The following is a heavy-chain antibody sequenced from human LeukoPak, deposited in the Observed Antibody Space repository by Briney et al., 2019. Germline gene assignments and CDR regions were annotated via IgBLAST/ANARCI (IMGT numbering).Heavy chain of an antibody. CDR1: GFTVSSNY. Sequence: GGSLRLSCAASGFTVSSNYMSWVRQAPGKGLEWVSVIYSGGSTYYADSVKGRFTISRDNAKNSLYLQMNSLRAEDTAVYYCARSRHYYDSSGYYPGPYYFDYWGQGTLVTVSS. J-gene: IGHJ4*02. CDR2: IYSGGST. CDR3: ARSRHYYDSSGYYPGPYYFDY. D-gene: IGHD3-22*01. V-gene: IGHV3-53*01.